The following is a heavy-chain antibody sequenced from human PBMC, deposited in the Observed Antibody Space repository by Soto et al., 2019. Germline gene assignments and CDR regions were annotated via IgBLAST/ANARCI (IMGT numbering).Heavy chain of an antibody. V-gene: IGHV1-69*13. CDR2: IIPIFGTA. CDR3: ARDHYDILTGPLSNYYYYGMDV. Sequence: SVKVSCKASGGTFSSYAISWVRQAPGQGLEWMGGIIPIFGTANYAQKFQGRVTITADESTSTAYVELSSLRSEDTAVYYCARDHYDILTGPLSNYYYYGMDVWGQGTTVTVSS. D-gene: IGHD3-9*01. CDR1: GGTFSSYA. J-gene: IGHJ6*02.